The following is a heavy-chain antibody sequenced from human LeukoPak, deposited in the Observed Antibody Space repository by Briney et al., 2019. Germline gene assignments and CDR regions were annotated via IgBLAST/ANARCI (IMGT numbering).Heavy chain of an antibody. CDR1: GYTFTSYY. Sequence: GASVKVSCKASGYTFTSYYMHWVRQAPGQGLEWMGIINPSGGSTSYAQKSQGRVTMTRDTSTSTVYMELSSLRSEDTAVYYCAREGGHSYGSWSFDYWGQGTLVTVSS. CDR2: INPSGGST. CDR3: AREGGHSYGSWSFDY. J-gene: IGHJ4*02. V-gene: IGHV1-46*01. D-gene: IGHD5-18*01.